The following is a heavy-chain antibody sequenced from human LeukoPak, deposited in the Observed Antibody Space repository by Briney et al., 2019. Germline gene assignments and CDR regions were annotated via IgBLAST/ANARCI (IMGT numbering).Heavy chain of an antibody. V-gene: IGHV3-21*01. Sequence: GGSLILSCAASGFTFSSYSMNWVRQAPGKGLEWVSSISSSSSYIYYADSVKGRFTISRDNAKNSLYLQMNSLRAEDTAVYYCARGSGSSSSWYDWFDPWGQGTLVTVSS. CDR3: ARGSGSSSSWYDWFDP. CDR2: ISSSSSYI. J-gene: IGHJ5*02. CDR1: GFTFSSYS. D-gene: IGHD6-13*01.